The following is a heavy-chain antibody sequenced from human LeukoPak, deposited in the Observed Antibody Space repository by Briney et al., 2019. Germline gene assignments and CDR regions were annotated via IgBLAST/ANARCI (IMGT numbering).Heavy chain of an antibody. CDR1: GGSISSYY. CDR3: ARASTYDFWSGYYITYFDY. J-gene: IGHJ4*02. Sequence: PSETLSLTCTVSGGSISSYYWSWIRQPAGKGLEWIGRIYTSGSTSYNPSLKSRVTMSVDTSKNQFSLKLSSVTAADTAVYYCARASTYDFWSGYYITYFDYWGQGTLVTVSS. V-gene: IGHV4-4*07. CDR2: IYTSGST. D-gene: IGHD3-3*01.